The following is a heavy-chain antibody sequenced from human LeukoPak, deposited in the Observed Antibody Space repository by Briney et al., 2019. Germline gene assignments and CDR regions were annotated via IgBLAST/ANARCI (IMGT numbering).Heavy chain of an antibody. Sequence: GGSLRLSCAASGFTFSSYAMSWVRQAPGKGLQWVSTISVSGENTYYADSVKGRFTISRDISKSTLYLQMNSLRDEDTALYYCAKYGSGTYYNGLHWGQGTLVTVSS. CDR2: ISVSGENT. D-gene: IGHD3-10*01. J-gene: IGHJ4*02. CDR1: GFTFSSYA. V-gene: IGHV3-23*01. CDR3: AKYGSGTYYNGLH.